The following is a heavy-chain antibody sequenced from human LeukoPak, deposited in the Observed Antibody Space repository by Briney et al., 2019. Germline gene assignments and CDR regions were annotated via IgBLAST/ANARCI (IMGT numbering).Heavy chain of an antibody. V-gene: IGHV1-2*04. J-gene: IGHJ4*02. CDR2: INPNSGGT. D-gene: IGHD3-3*01. CDR1: GYTFTGYY. Sequence: ASVKVSCKASGYTFTGYYMHWVRQAPGQGLEWMGWINPNSGGTNYAQKFQGWVTMTRDTSISTAYMELSRLRSDDTAVYYCARDSSNDFWSGPSLYWGQGTLVTVSS. CDR3: ARDSSNDFWSGPSLY.